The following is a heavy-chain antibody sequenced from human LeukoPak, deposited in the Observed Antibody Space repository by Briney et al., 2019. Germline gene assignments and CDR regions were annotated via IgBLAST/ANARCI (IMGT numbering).Heavy chain of an antibody. CDR3: AKYMYYYGSGTSFDY. J-gene: IGHJ4*02. CDR2: ISWNSGSI. V-gene: IGHV3-9*01. CDR1: GFTFDDYA. D-gene: IGHD3-10*01. Sequence: PGGSLRLSCAASGFTFDDYAMHWVRQAPGKGLEWVSGISWNSGSIGYADSVKGRFTISRDNAKNSLYLQMNSLRAEDTALYYCAKYMYYYGSGTSFDYWGQGTLVTVSS.